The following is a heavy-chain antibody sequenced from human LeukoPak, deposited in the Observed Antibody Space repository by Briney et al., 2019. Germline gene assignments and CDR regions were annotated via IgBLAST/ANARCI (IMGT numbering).Heavy chain of an antibody. Sequence: GGSLRLSCAASGFTFDDYAMHWVRQAPGKGLEWVSGISWNSDTTGYADSVKGRFSISRDNAKNSLYLQMNSLRTEDTALYYCAKGRARVTAAGNYWGQGTLVTVSS. V-gene: IGHV3-9*01. D-gene: IGHD6-13*01. J-gene: IGHJ4*02. CDR3: AKGRARVTAAGNY. CDR2: ISWNSDTT. CDR1: GFTFDDYA.